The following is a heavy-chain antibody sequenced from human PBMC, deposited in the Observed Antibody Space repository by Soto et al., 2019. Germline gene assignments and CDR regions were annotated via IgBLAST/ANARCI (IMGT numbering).Heavy chain of an antibody. CDR2: VHYDGTKK. D-gene: IGHD3-3*01. CDR3: ARETSYDFWSGPQTMDV. Sequence: GGSLRLSCAPSGFTFSSYVMHWVRQAPGKGLEWVAVVHYDGTKKYYADSVRGRFTIARDNSEYIVYLQLNSLRPDDTAVYFCARETSYDFWSGPQTMDVWGQGTTVNVSS. J-gene: IGHJ6*02. CDR1: GFTFSSYV. V-gene: IGHV3-33*01.